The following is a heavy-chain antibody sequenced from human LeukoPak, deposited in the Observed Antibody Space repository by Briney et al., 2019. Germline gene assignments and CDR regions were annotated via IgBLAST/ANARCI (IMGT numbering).Heavy chain of an antibody. J-gene: IGHJ4*02. D-gene: IGHD2-15*01. V-gene: IGHV3-21*01. Sequence: TGGSLRLSCAASGFTFSSYSMSWVRQAPGKGLEWVSSISSSSSYIYYADSVKGRFTISRDNAKNSLYLQMNSLRAEDTAVYYCATENYGSLAGWGQGTLVTVSS. CDR2: ISSSSSYI. CDR1: GFTFSSYS. CDR3: ATENYGSLAG.